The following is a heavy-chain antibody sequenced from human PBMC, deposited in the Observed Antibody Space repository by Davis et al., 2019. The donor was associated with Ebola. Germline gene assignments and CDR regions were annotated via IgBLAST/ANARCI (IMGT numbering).Heavy chain of an antibody. CDR3: ARERDGSGWGRFDH. Sequence: GESLKISCEASGFTFDDYTMHWVRQGPGKGLEWVSLINWDGGITYYADPVKGRFTISRENSKNTMYLQMNSLRAEDTGFYYCARERDGSGWGRFDHWGQGTLVTVSS. CDR1: GFTFDDYT. D-gene: IGHD6-19*01. V-gene: IGHV3-43*01. J-gene: IGHJ4*02. CDR2: INWDGGIT.